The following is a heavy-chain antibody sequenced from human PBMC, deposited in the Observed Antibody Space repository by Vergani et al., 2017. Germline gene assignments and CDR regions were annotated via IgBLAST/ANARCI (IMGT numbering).Heavy chain of an antibody. V-gene: IGHV1-24*01. D-gene: IGHD3-22*01. CDR3: AIVIDYYDSSGYYVDY. CDR2: FDPEHGEV. Sequence: QVQLVQSGSEVRKPGASVKVSCQVSGYSLTELTIHWVRQAPGKGLEWMGGFDPEHGEVTFAHHIQGRVTMTEDRSTDTAYMELSSLRPEDTALYYCAIVIDYYDSSGYYVDYWGQGTLVTVSS. CDR1: GYSLTELT. J-gene: IGHJ4*02.